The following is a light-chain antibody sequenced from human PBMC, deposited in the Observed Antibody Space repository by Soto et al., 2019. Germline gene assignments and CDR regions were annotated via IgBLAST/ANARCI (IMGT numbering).Light chain of an antibody. Sequence: IQVTQSPSTLSAFVGDTVTITCRASQNIRYSLAWYQQKPGKHPTLLIHDASALESGVPSRFSGSGSGTHFTLTISSLQPNGSATYYCQQYDPFSNFGQGTKLEI. CDR3: QQYDPFSN. J-gene: IGKJ2*01. CDR2: DAS. CDR1: QNIRYS. V-gene: IGKV1-5*01.